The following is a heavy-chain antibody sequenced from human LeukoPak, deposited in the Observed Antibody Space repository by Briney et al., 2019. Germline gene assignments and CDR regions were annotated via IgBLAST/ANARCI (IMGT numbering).Heavy chain of an antibody. CDR2: IYTSGST. CDR3: ARLPTYYYDSSGYSHAFDI. Sequence: SETLSLTCTVSGGSISSGSYYWSWIRQPAGKGLEWIGRIYTSGSTNYNPSLKSRVTISVDTSTNQFSLKLSSVTAADTAVYYCARLPTYYYDSSGYSHAFDIWGQGTMVTVSS. V-gene: IGHV4-61*02. J-gene: IGHJ3*02. CDR1: GGSISSGSYY. D-gene: IGHD3-22*01.